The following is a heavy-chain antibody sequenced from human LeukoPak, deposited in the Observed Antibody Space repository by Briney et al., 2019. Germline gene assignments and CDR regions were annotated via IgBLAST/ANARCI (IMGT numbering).Heavy chain of an antibody. J-gene: IGHJ5*02. D-gene: IGHD6-19*01. V-gene: IGHV4-34*01. Sequence: SETLSLTCAVSGGSFSGYYWSWIRQPPGKGLEWIGEINHSGSTNYNPSLKSRVTISVDTSKNQFSQKLSSVTAADTAVYYCARNSAAVGWFDPWGQGTLVTVSS. CDR3: ARNSAAVGWFDP. CDR2: INHSGST. CDR1: GGSFSGYY.